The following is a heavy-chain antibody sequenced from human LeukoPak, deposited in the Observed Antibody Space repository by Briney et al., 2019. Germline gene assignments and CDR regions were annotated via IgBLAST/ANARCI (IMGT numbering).Heavy chain of an antibody. Sequence: GGSLRLSCAVSGFSISNHWMSWVRQAPGKGLEWVANIKQDGSEKWYVDSVKGRFTISRDNAKNSLYLQMNSLRAEDTAVYYCGRVPYSDSYFDYWGQGTLVTVSS. CDR3: GRVPYSDSYFDY. D-gene: IGHD2-2*01. J-gene: IGHJ4*02. V-gene: IGHV3-7*02. CDR1: GFSISNHW. CDR2: IKQDGSEK.